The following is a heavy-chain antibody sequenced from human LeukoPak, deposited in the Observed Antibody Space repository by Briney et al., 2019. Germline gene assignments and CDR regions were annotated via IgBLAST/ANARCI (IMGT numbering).Heavy chain of an antibody. D-gene: IGHD3-10*01. V-gene: IGHV3-23*01. CDR3: ANQRGGF. J-gene: IGHJ4*02. CDR1: GFIFSSYP. CDR2: ISGTAEDT. Sequence: GGTLRLSCAASGFIFSSYPMSWVRQAPGKGLEWVSAISGTAEDTYYADSVKGRFSISRDNSRNTVHLQMNSLRPEDTAVYYCANQRGGFWGQGTLVTVSS.